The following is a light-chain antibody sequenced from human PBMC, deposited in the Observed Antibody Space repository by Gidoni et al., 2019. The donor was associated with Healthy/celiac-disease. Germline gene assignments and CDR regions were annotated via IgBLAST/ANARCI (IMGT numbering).Light chain of an antibody. V-gene: IGKV1-39*01. Sequence: DIQMTQSPSSLSASVGDRVTITCRASQSISSYLNWYQQKPGKAPKLLIYAASSLQSGVPSRFSGSGSGTDFTLTISSLQPEDFATYYCQQSYSTHRVTFXXXTKLEIK. CDR2: AAS. J-gene: IGKJ2*01. CDR3: QQSYSTHRVT. CDR1: QSISSY.